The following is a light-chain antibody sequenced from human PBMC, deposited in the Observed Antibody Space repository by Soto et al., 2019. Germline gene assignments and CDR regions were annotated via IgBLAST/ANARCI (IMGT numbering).Light chain of an antibody. CDR2: DAS. CDR1: QGIRTD. CDR3: HHYTRT. Sequence: DIQMTQSPSSLSASVGDRVTITCRASQGIRTDLGCYQQKPGKAPKLLIYDASSLEVGVPSRFSGSGSGTEFTLTISSLQPDDFATYYCHHYTRTFGQGTKVDIK. J-gene: IGKJ1*01. V-gene: IGKV1-17*01.